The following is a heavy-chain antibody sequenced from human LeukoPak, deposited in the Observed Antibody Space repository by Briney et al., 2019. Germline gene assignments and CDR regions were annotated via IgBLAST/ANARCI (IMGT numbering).Heavy chain of an antibody. D-gene: IGHD2-21*01. J-gene: IGHJ3*01. CDR2: IIRNVGGGTT. CDR1: GFTFSSAW. CDR3: TTHPRENCFDV. V-gene: IGHV3-15*01. Sequence: GGSLRLSCAASGFTFSSAWMSWVRQAPGKGLEWVGRIIRNVGGGTTEYPAPVKRRFVISRDDSKQMFYLQMNSLTADATAYSCCTTHPRENCFDVGGEGTIVTVSS.